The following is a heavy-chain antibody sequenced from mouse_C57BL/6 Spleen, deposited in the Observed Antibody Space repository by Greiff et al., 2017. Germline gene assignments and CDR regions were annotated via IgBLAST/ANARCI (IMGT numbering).Heavy chain of an antibody. J-gene: IGHJ2*01. CDR3: ARGDYSNYLSDY. V-gene: IGHV1-19*01. Sequence: EVKLQESGPVLVKPGASVKMSCKASGYTFTDYYMNWVKQSHGKSLEWIGVINPYNGGTSYNQKFKGKATLTVDKSSSTAYMELNSLTSEDSAVYYCARGDYSNYLSDYWGQGTTLTVSS. D-gene: IGHD2-5*01. CDR1: GYTFTDYY. CDR2: INPYNGGT.